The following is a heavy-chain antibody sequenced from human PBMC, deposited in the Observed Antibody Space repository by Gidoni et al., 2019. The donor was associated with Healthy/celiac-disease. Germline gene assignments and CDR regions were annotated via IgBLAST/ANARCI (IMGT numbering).Heavy chain of an antibody. CDR2: IWYDGSNK. J-gene: IGHJ4*02. CDR1: GFTFRSYG. Sequence: QVQLVESGGGVVQPGRSLSLSCAASGFTFRSYGMHWVRQAPGKGLEWVAVIWYDGSNKYYADSVKGRFTISRDNSKNTLYLQMNSLRAEDTAVYYCARAFYVSSSYYFDYWGQGTLVTVSS. D-gene: IGHD3-10*02. V-gene: IGHV3-33*01. CDR3: ARAFYVSSSYYFDY.